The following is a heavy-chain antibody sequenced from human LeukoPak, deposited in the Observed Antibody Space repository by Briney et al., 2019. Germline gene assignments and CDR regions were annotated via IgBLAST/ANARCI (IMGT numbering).Heavy chain of an antibody. V-gene: IGHV4-34*01. CDR3: ARGLKRIAAGDY. J-gene: IGHJ4*02. D-gene: IGHD6-13*01. CDR2: INHSGST. CDR1: GGSFSGYY. Sequence: KPSETLSLTCAVYGGSFSGYYWSWIRQPPGKGLEWIGEINHSGSTNYNPSLKSRVTISVDTSKNQFSLKLSSVTAADTAVYYRARGLKRIAAGDYWGQGTLVTVSS.